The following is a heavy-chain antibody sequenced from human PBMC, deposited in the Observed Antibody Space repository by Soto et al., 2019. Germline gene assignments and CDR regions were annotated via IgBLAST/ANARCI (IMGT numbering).Heavy chain of an antibody. CDR2: IYYSGST. J-gene: IGHJ4*02. CDR3: ARLSPTSGNGARDY. D-gene: IGHD3-16*02. V-gene: IGHV4-59*01. Sequence: QVQLQESGPGLVKPSETLSLTCTVSGASISSYYWSWIRQPPGKGLEWIGYIYYSGSTNYHPSRKRQVTISVDTSKNQFSLKVSSVTETDTAVYYCARLSPTSGNGARDYWGQGTLVNVSS. CDR1: GASISSYY.